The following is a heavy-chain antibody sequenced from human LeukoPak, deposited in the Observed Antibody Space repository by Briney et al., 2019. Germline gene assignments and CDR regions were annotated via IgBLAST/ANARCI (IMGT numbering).Heavy chain of an antibody. CDR3: ARDRDSSGWYLGYFQH. CDR2: IIPILGIA. Sequence: ASVKVSCKASGGTFSSYAISWVRQAPGQGLEWMGRIIPILGIANYAQKFQGRVTITADKSTSTAYMELSSLRSEDTAVYYCARDRDSSGWYLGYFQHWGQGTLVTVSS. J-gene: IGHJ1*01. D-gene: IGHD6-19*01. CDR1: GGTFSSYA. V-gene: IGHV1-69*04.